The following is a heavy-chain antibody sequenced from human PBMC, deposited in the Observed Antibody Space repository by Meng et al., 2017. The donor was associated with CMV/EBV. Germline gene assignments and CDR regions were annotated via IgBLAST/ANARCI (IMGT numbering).Heavy chain of an antibody. CDR3: AHSKDWGFFDY. J-gene: IGHJ4*02. V-gene: IGHV2-5*01. Sequence: CTVSGFSLSTSGVGVGWIRQPPGKALEWLALIYWNDDKRYSPSLKSRLTITKDTSKNQVVLTMTDMDPVDTATYYCAHSKDWGFFDYWGQGTLVTVSS. CDR1: GFSLSTSGVG. CDR2: IYWNDDK. D-gene: IGHD3-16*01.